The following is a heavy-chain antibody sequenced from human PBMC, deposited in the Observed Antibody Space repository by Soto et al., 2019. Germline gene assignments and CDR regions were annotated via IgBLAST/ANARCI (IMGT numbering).Heavy chain of an antibody. Sequence: EVQLVESGGGLVQPGGSLRLSCAASGFTVSSNYMSWVRQAPGKGLEWVSIIYSGGSTYYADSVKGRFTISRDNSKNTLYLQMNSLRAEDTAVYYCARIIGSSWPSDYWGQGILVTVSS. D-gene: IGHD6-13*01. CDR3: ARIIGSSWPSDY. CDR2: IYSGGST. V-gene: IGHV3-66*01. J-gene: IGHJ4*02. CDR1: GFTVSSNY.